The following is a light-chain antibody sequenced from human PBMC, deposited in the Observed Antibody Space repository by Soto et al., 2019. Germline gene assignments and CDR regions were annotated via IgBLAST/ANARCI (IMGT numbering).Light chain of an antibody. J-gene: IGLJ1*01. V-gene: IGLV1-40*01. Sequence: QSALTQPPSVSGAPWQRVTISCTGSSSNIGAGYDVHWYQQLPGTAPKLLIYGNSNRPSGVPDRFSGSKSGTSASLAITGLQAEDEADYYCQSYDSSLSGPYVFGTGTKVTVL. CDR2: GNS. CDR3: QSYDSSLSGPYV. CDR1: SSNIGAGYD.